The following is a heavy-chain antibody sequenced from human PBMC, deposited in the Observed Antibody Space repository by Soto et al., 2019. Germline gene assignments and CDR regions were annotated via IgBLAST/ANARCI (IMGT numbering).Heavy chain of an antibody. V-gene: IGHV1-18*01. CDR2: SSAYNGNT. J-gene: IGHJ6*02. Sequence: QVQLVQSGAEVKKPGASVKVSCKASGYTFTSYGISWVRQAPGQGLEWMGWSSAYNGNTNYAQKLQGRVTMNTDTSTSSAYMELRSLRSDDTAVYYCARDRGAYGMDVWGQGTTVTVSS. CDR3: ARDRGAYGMDV. CDR1: GYTFTSYG.